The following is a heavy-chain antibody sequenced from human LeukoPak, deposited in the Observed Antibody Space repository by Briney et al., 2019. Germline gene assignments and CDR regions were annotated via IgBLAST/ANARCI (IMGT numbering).Heavy chain of an antibody. CDR1: GGSFSSGSYY. D-gene: IGHD3-16*02. Sequence: SETLSLTCTVSGGSFSSGSYYWSWIRQPPGKGLEWIGYIYDSGSTNYNPSLKSRVTISLDTSKNQFSLKLTSVTAADTAVYYCARDHDDYVWGSLRYNWFDPWGQGTLVTVSS. V-gene: IGHV4-61*01. CDR2: IYDSGST. J-gene: IGHJ5*02. CDR3: ARDHDDYVWGSLRYNWFDP.